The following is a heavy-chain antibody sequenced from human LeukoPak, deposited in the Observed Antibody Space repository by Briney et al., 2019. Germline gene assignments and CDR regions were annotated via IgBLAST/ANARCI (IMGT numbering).Heavy chain of an antibody. V-gene: IGHV1-69*13. Sequence: ASVKVSCKASGGTFSSYAISWVRQAPGQGLEWMGGIIPIFGTANYAQKFQGRVTMTADESTSTAYMELSSLRSEDTAVYYCARIGIAALEGDYWGQGTLVTVSS. CDR3: ARIGIAALEGDY. J-gene: IGHJ4*02. D-gene: IGHD6-13*01. CDR1: GGTFSSYA. CDR2: IIPIFGTA.